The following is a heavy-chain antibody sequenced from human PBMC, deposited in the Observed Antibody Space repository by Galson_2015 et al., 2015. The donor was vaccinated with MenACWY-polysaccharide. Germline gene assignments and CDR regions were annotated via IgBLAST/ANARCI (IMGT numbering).Heavy chain of an antibody. CDR3: ARAVGDLDY. Sequence: SVKVSCKASGYTFTSFDINWVRQAPGQGLEWMGWMNPNSHNTGSAQKFQGRVTMTSDTSINTAYMELTSRRSDDTAVYYCARAVGDLDYWGQGTLVTVSS. J-gene: IGHJ4*02. D-gene: IGHD2-21*02. CDR1: GYTFTSFD. V-gene: IGHV1-8*01. CDR2: MNPNSHNT.